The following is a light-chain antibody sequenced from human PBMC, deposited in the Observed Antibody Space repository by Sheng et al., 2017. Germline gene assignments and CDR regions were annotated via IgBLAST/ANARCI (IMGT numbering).Light chain of an antibody. Sequence: QSALTQPASVSGSPGQSLTISCTGTSSDGATYNLVSWYQHHPGKGPRLIIYDVNRRPSGVAHRFSGSKSGNTASLTISGLQAEDEADYYCCSYGGPSAPYVFGSATRVTVL. CDR3: CSYGGPSAPYV. V-gene: IGLV2-23*02. CDR1: SSDGATYNL. CDR2: DVN. J-gene: IGLJ1*01.